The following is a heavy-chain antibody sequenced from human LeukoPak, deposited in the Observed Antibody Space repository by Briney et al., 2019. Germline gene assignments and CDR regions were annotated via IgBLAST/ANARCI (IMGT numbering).Heavy chain of an antibody. CDR3: AREDPDGWFDP. CDR2: IYTSGST. J-gene: IGHJ5*02. CDR1: GGSISSGSYY. Sequence: SQTLSLTCTVSGGSISSGSYYWSWIRQPAGKGLEWIGRIYTSGSTNYNPSLKSRVTISVDTSKNQFSLKLSSVTAADTAVYYCAREDPDGWFDPWGQGTLVTVSS. V-gene: IGHV4-61*02.